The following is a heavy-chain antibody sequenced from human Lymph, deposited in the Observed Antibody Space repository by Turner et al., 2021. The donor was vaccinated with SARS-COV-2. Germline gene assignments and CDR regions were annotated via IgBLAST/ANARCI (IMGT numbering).Heavy chain of an antibody. D-gene: IGHD6-6*01. CDR1: GFTFSSYG. V-gene: IGHV3-33*01. Sequence: QVQLVESGGGVVQPGRSLRLSCAASGFTFSSYGMHWVRQAAGKGLEWVAVIWYDGSNKYYADSVKGRFTISRDNSKNTLYLQMNSLRAEDTAVYYCARDYSSSSYLVSWFDPWGQGTLVTVSS. CDR2: IWYDGSNK. CDR3: ARDYSSSSYLVSWFDP. J-gene: IGHJ5*02.